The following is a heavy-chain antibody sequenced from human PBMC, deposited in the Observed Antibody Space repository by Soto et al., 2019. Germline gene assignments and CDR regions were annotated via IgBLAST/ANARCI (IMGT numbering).Heavy chain of an antibody. CDR1: GFTFSSYG. CDR2: ISYDGSNK. J-gene: IGHJ4*02. Sequence: QVKLVESGGGVVQPGRSLRLSCAASGFTFSSYGMHWVRQAPGKGLEWMAVISYDGSNKYYADSVKGRFTISRDNSKNTLYLQMNRLSAEDTAVYYCAKDGTDDYGDYWGQGTLVTVSS. V-gene: IGHV3-30*18. CDR3: AKDGTDDYGDY.